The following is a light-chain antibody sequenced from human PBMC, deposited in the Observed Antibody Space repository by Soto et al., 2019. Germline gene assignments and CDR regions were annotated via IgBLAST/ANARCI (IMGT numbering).Light chain of an antibody. V-gene: IGKV3-15*01. Sequence: EIVMTQSPATLSVSPGERATLSCRASQSVSSNLAWYQQKPGQAPRLLIYGAFTRATDIPARFSGSGSGTEFTLNISSLQSEDFAVYYCQQHNNWPPWTFGQGTKVESK. CDR2: GAF. CDR3: QQHNNWPPWT. J-gene: IGKJ1*01. CDR1: QSVSSN.